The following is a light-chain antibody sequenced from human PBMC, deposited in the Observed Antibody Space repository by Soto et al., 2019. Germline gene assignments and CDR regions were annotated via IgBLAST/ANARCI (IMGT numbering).Light chain of an antibody. Sequence: EIVMTQSPATLSVSPGERATLSCRASQSVSSYLAWYQHKPGQAPRLLIYDVSNRATGIPARFSGSGSGTDFTLTISSLEPEDFAVYYCQQRSNWPRTFGQGTKVDI. V-gene: IGKV3-11*01. CDR3: QQRSNWPRT. CDR2: DVS. J-gene: IGKJ1*01. CDR1: QSVSSY.